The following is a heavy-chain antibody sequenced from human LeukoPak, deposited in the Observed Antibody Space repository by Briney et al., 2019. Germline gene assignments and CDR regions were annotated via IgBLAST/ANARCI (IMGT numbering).Heavy chain of an antibody. V-gene: IGHV3-21*01. CDR3: ARDLSYYGSGSYHDY. Sequence: GGSLRLSCAASGFTFSSYSMNWVRQAPGKGLEWVSSISSSSSYIYYADSVKGRFTISRDNAKNSLYLQMNSLRAEDTAVYYCARDLSYYGSGSYHDYWGQGTLVTVSS. CDR1: GFTFSSYS. J-gene: IGHJ4*02. CDR2: ISSSSSYI. D-gene: IGHD3-10*01.